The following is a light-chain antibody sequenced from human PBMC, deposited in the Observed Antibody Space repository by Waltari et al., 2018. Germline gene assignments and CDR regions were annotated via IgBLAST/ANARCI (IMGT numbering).Light chain of an antibody. CDR3: QVWESSSVV. J-gene: IGLJ2*01. CDR2: DNR. CDR1: RIGRNT. V-gene: IGLV3-21*02. Sequence: SYVVTQPPSVSVGPGQTPTIACRGNRIGRNTVHWYEKKPGQAPALVVYDNRDRPSGIPERCSGSNSGNTATLRISRVDAGDEADYYCQVWESSSVVFGGGTKLTVL.